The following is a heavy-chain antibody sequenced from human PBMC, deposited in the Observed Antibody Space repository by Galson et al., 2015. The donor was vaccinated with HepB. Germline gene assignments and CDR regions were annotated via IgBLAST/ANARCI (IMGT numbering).Heavy chain of an antibody. D-gene: IGHD2-2*01. CDR2: ISGSGANT. Sequence: SLRLSCAASGFTFSNYAMNWARQAPGKGLEGVSGISGSGANTYYAGSVKGRFTISRDNSKKTLYLQMNSLRAEDTAVYYCANDINVLPAAWVDHWGQGTLVTVSS. CDR1: GFTFSNYA. V-gene: IGHV3-23*01. CDR3: ANDINVLPAAWVDH. J-gene: IGHJ4*01.